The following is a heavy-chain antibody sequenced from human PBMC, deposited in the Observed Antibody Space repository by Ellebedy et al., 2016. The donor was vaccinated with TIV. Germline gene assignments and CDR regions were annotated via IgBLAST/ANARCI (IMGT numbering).Heavy chain of an antibody. CDR3: TRREAVRGVKGLSIWFDP. D-gene: IGHD3-10*01. CDR2: VYHPGVT. CDR1: ASTISPYF. Sequence: MPSETLSLTCTVSASTISPYFFPLIPHPPGTAVEWVGSVYHPGVTPSNPSLKSRVTISVDTSNHHLSLRLTSVTAADTAVCYGTRREAVRGVKGLSIWFDPWGQGTLVTVSS. J-gene: IGHJ5*02. V-gene: IGHV4-59*08.